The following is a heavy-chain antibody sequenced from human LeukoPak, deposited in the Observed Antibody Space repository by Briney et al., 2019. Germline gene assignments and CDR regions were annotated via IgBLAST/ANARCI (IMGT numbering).Heavy chain of an antibody. CDR2: ISSSGSTI. Sequence: GGSLRLSCAASGFTFSTYEMNWVRQAPGKGLDWVSYISSSGSTIYYADSVKGRFTISRENAKNSLYLQMNSLRAEDTAVYYCARVLSGYSYPFDFSGQGTLVTVSS. D-gene: IGHD5-18*01. V-gene: IGHV3-48*03. J-gene: IGHJ4*02. CDR1: GFTFSTYE. CDR3: ARVLSGYSYPFDF.